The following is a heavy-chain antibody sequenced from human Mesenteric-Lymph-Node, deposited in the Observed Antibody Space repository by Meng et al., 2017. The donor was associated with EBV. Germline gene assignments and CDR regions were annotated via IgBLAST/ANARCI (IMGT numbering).Heavy chain of an antibody. CDR3: AREYTSSWTYFFDY. CDR2: LYSGGST. V-gene: IGHV3-53*01. Sequence: VQLVESGGGSSLLWGSLRLSCAAPGFTVRSNYMSWVRQAPGKGLEWVSVLYSGGSTYYADSVKGRFTISRDNSKNILYLQMNRLRAEDTAVYYCAREYTSSWTYFFDYWGQGTLVTVSS. J-gene: IGHJ4*02. D-gene: IGHD6-13*01. CDR1: GFTVRSNY.